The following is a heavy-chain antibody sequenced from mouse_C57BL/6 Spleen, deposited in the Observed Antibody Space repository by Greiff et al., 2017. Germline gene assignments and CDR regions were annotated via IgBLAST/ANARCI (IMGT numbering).Heavy chain of an antibody. Sequence: VQLQQSGAELAKPGASVKLSCKASGYTFTSYWMYWVKQRPGQGLEWIGYINPSSGYTKYNQKVKDKATLTADKSSSTAYMQLISLTSEDSAVYYCARRCYGNYEWFAYWGQWTLVTVSA. D-gene: IGHD2-1*01. CDR3: ARRCYGNYEWFAY. J-gene: IGHJ3*01. V-gene: IGHV1-7*01. CDR2: INPSSGYT. CDR1: GYTFTSYW.